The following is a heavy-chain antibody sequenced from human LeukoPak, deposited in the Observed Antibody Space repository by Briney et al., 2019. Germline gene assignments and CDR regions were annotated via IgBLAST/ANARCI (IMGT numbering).Heavy chain of an antibody. CDR2: IYTSGST. J-gene: IGHJ4*02. CDR3: ARDRRGYSYGGRQYYFDY. D-gene: IGHD5-18*01. CDR1: GGSIGSGTYY. V-gene: IGHV4-61*02. Sequence: SETLSLTCTVSGGSIGSGTYYWTWIRQPAGKGLEWIGRIYTSGSTNYNPSLKSRVTISLDTSKNQFSLKLSSVTAADTAVYYCARDRRGYSYGGRQYYFDYWGQGTLVTVSS.